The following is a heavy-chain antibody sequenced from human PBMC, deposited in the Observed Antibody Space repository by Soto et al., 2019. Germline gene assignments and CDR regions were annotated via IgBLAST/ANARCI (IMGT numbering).Heavy chain of an antibody. CDR3: ARQIAATGTAGTFDY. D-gene: IGHD6-13*01. CDR1: GDSVSSSSAA. V-gene: IGHV6-1*01. Sequence: QVQLQQSGPGLVKPSQTLSLTCAISGDSVSSSSAAWTWIRQSPSRGLEWLGRTYYRSTWSNDYAISVKSRITINADTSNNQFSLHLNSLTPEDTAVYYCARQIAATGTAGTFDYWGQGTLVTVSS. J-gene: IGHJ4*02. CDR2: TYYRSTWSN.